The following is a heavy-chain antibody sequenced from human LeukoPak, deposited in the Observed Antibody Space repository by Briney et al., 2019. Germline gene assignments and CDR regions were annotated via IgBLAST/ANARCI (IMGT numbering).Heavy chain of an antibody. J-gene: IGHJ6*03. D-gene: IGHD2-8*01. CDR2: ISSSGSTI. CDR3: ASMSNGYYYYYMDV. Sequence: GGSLRLSCAASGFTFSSYEMNWVRQAPGKGLEWVSYISSSGSTIYYADSVKGRFTISRDNSKNTLYLQMNSLRAEDTAVYYCASMSNGYYYYYMDVWGKGTTVTISS. V-gene: IGHV3-48*03. CDR1: GFTFSSYE.